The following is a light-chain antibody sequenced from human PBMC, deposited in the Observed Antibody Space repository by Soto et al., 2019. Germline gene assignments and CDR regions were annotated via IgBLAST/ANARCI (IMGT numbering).Light chain of an antibody. Sequence: DIQLTQSPSFLSASVGDRVTITCRASQGISDRLAWHQQRPGKAPNLLIHSASSLQSGVPVRFSGSGAGTEFTLTISSLQPADFATYYCQQRDGYPITFGQGTRRDMK. J-gene: IGKJ5*01. CDR1: QGISDR. V-gene: IGKV1-9*01. CDR3: QQRDGYPIT. CDR2: SAS.